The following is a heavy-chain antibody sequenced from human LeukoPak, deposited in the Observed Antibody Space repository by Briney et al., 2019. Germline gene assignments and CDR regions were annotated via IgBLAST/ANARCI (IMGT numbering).Heavy chain of an antibody. V-gene: IGHV3-48*04. CDR1: GFTFSIYT. J-gene: IGHJ4*02. D-gene: IGHD4-17*01. CDR2: ISSRSSTI. CDR3: ARGAGRYGDYRDY. Sequence: PGRSLRLSCAASGFTFSIYTMNWVRQAPGKGLEWLSYISSRSSTIFYPDSVKGRFTISRDDAKNSLYMQMNSLTAEDTAVYYCARGAGRYGDYRDYWGQGTLVTVSS.